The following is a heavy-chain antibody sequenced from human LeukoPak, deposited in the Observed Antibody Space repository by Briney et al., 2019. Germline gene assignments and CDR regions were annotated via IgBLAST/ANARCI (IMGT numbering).Heavy chain of an antibody. Sequence: ASVKVSCKASGYTFTGYYMHWVRQAPGQGLEWMGWINPNSGGTNYAQKFQGRVTMTRDTSISRAYMELSRLGSDDTAVYYCARRYCSSTSCYRWFDPWGQGTLVTVSS. V-gene: IGHV1-2*02. D-gene: IGHD2-2*01. CDR3: ARRYCSSTSCYRWFDP. CDR1: GYTFTGYY. CDR2: INPNSGGT. J-gene: IGHJ5*02.